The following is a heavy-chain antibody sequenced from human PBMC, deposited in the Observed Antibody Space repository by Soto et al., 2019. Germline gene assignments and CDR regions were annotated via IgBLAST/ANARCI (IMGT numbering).Heavy chain of an antibody. CDR3: ASGAKVVADYWFDP. J-gene: IGHJ5*02. Sequence: QLQLQESGPGLVKPSETLSLTCTVSGGSISSSSYYWGWIRQPPGKGLEWIGSIYYSGSTYYNPSLKSRVTISVDTSKNQFSLKLSSVTAADTAVYYCASGAKVVADYWFDPWGQGTLVTVSS. V-gene: IGHV4-39*01. CDR2: IYYSGST. D-gene: IGHD2-15*01. CDR1: GGSISSSSYY.